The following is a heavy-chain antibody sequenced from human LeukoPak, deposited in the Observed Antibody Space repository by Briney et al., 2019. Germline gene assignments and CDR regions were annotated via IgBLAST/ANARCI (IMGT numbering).Heavy chain of an antibody. J-gene: IGHJ4*02. CDR2: IYYSGST. Sequence: PSETLSLTCTVSGGSLNSYYWSWIRQPPGKGLEWIGYIYYSGSTNYNPSLKSRVTISVGTSKNQFSLKLSSVTAADTAVYYCARDLRGSSCYDYWGQGTLVTVSS. CDR3: ARDLRGSSCYDY. CDR1: GGSLNSYY. V-gene: IGHV4-59*01. D-gene: IGHD2-2*01.